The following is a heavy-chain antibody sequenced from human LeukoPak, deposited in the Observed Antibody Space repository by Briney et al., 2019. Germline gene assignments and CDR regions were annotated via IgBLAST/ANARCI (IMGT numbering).Heavy chain of an antibody. D-gene: IGHD1-26*01. V-gene: IGHV3-21*01. CDR3: ARVSGSTRTRIFDY. J-gene: IGHJ4*02. CDR1: GFTFSSYS. CDR2: ISSSSSYI. Sequence: GGSLRLSCAASGFTFSSYSMNWVRQAPGKGLEWVSSISSSSSYIYYADSVKGRFTISRDNAKNSLYLQMNSLRAGDTAVYYCARVSGSTRTRIFDYWGQGTLVTVSS.